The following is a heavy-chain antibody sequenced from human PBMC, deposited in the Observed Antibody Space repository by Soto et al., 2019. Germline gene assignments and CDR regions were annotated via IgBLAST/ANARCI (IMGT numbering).Heavy chain of an antibody. CDR3: ARPSGYYDTSGYHGTFYSYGMDV. Sequence: WGSLRLSCAASGFTFSSYDINWCRHSPVNGLELSSYINSCMSTINYSYSVKDRFTISRDNAENLLYLQMNSMRDEATAVYYCARPSGYYDTSGYHGTFYSYGMDVWGQGTTVTVSS. CDR2: INSCMSTI. V-gene: IGHV3-48*02. D-gene: IGHD3-22*01. CDR1: GFTFSSYD. J-gene: IGHJ6*02.